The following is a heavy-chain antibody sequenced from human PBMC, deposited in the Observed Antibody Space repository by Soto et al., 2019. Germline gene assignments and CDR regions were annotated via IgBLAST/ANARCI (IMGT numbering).Heavy chain of an antibody. Sequence: EVQLLESGGGLVQPGGSLRLSCAASGFTFSSYAMSWVRQVPGKGLEWVSAISGTGANTYYADSVKGRFTISRDNSKNTLYLQMNSLRADDAAVYYCATLRFCTGSSCYGREGGYWGQGTLVTVSS. J-gene: IGHJ4*02. CDR3: ATLRFCTGSSCYGREGGY. D-gene: IGHD2-2*01. CDR2: ISGTGANT. CDR1: GFTFSSYA. V-gene: IGHV3-23*01.